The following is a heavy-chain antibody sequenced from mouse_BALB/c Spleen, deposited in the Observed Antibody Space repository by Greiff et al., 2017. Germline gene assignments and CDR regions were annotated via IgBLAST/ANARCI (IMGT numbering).Heavy chain of an antibody. D-gene: IGHD2-12*01. V-gene: IGHV1S81*02. J-gene: IGHJ2*01. Sequence: QVQLKQPGAELVKPGASVKLSCKASGYTFTSYWMHWVKQRPGQGLEWIGEINPSNGRTNYNEKFKSKATLTVDKSSSTAYMQLSSLTSEDSAVYYCARGVYASYFDYWGQGTTLTVSS. CDR2: INPSNGRT. CDR1: GYTFTSYW. CDR3: ARGVYASYFDY.